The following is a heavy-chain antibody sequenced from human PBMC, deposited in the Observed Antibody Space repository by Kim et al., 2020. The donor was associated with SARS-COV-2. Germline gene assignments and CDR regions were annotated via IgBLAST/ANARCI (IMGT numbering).Heavy chain of an antibody. D-gene: IGHD6-25*01. J-gene: IGHJ5*02. CDR1: GFSFDDYA. CDR2: INYNSGRI. Sequence: GGSLRLSCATSGFSFDDYAMHWVRQAPGKGLEWVSGINYNSGRIGYADSVKGRFTISRDNAKNSLYLQMNSLRDEDTALYYCAKARLTESNWFDPWGQGT. V-gene: IGHV3-9*01. CDR3: AKARLTESNWFDP.